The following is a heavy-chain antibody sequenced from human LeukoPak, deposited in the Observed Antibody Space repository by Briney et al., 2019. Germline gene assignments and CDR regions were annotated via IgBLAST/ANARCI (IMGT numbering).Heavy chain of an antibody. CDR2: IYHSGST. J-gene: IGHJ5*02. CDR1: GGSISSGGYY. Sequence: SQTLSLTCTLSGGSISSGGYYWSWIRQPPGKGLEWIGNIYHSGSTYYNPSLKNRVTISVDSSKNQFSLKLTSVTAADTAVYYCARDLKVAAAENWFDPWGQGTLVTVSS. V-gene: IGHV4-30-2*01. CDR3: ARDLKVAAAENWFDP. D-gene: IGHD6-13*01.